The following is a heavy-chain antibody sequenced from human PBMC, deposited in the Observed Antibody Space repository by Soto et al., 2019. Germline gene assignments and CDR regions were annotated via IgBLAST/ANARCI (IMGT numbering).Heavy chain of an antibody. CDR2: IWYDGSNK. V-gene: IGHV3-33*01. CDR1: GFTFSSYG. J-gene: IGHJ4*02. CDR3: ARGDYGDLSFDY. Sequence: GGSLRLSCAASGFTFSSYGMHWVRQAPGKGLEWVAVIWYDGSNKYYADSVKGRFTISRDNSKNTLYLQMNSLRAEDTAVYYCARGDYGDLSFDYWGQGTLVTVSS. D-gene: IGHD4-17*01.